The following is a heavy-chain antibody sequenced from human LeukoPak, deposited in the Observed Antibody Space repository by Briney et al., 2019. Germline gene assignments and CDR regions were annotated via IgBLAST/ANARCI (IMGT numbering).Heavy chain of an antibody. CDR3: ASYRGGSPGYFDY. J-gene: IGHJ4*02. Sequence: SETLSLTCAVSGGSISSSNWWSWVRQPPGKGLEWIGEIYHSGSTNYNPSLKSRVTISVDKSKNQFSLKLSSVTAADTAVYYCASYRGGSPGYFDYWGQGTLVTVSS. CDR1: GGSISSSNW. CDR2: IYHSGST. V-gene: IGHV4-4*02. D-gene: IGHD3-10*01.